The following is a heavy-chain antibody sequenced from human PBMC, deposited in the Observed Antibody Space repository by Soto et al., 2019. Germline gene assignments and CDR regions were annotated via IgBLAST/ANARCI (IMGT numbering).Heavy chain of an antibody. V-gene: IGHV1-3*04. CDR3: ARAISGYVT. D-gene: IGHD5-12*01. CDR1: GITFSTYA. CDR2: INTGNGNT. Sequence: ASVKVSCKASGITFSTYAIHWVRQAPGQSLEWMGWINTGNGNTRYSQNFQGRVTLTRDTSASTAYMDLSSLRSEDTSIYYCARAISGYVTWGQGTLVPVSS. J-gene: IGHJ5*02.